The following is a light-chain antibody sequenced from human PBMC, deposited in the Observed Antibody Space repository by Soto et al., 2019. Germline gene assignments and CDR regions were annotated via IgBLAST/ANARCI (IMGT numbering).Light chain of an antibody. CDR1: QTISDY. J-gene: IGKJ3*01. CDR2: AAS. CDR3: QQSYSTLT. Sequence: IRMTQSPSSLSASTGDRVTITCRTSQTISDYLNWYQHKPGKAPKLLISAASSLQSGVPSRFSGSGSGTDFTLTISSLQPEDFATYYCQQSYSTLTFGPGTKVDIK. V-gene: IGKV1-39*01.